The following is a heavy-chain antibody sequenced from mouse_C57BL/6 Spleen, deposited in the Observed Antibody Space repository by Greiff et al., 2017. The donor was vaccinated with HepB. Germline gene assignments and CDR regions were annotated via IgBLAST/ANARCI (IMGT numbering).Heavy chain of an antibody. J-gene: IGHJ1*03. CDR3: ARPYYGSWYFDV. Sequence: EVKLMESGGGLVKPGGSLKLSCAASGFTFSDYGMHWVRQAPEKGLEWVAYISSGSSTIYYADTVKGRFTISRDNAKNTLFLQMTSLRSEDTAMYYCARPYYGSWYFDVWGTGTTVTVSS. CDR1: GFTFSDYG. D-gene: IGHD1-1*01. V-gene: IGHV5-17*01. CDR2: ISSGSSTI.